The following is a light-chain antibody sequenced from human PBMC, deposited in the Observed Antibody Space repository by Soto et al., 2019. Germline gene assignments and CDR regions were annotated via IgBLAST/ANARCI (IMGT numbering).Light chain of an antibody. CDR1: QSVSSN. CDR2: GAS. Sequence: IVMTQSPATLSVSPGERATLLCRASQSVSSNLAWYQQKPGQVPRLIIYGASTRATGIPARFSGSGSGTEFTLTISDVQPEDVALYYCHQRQSWPRTFGQGTKVDIK. CDR3: HQRQSWPRT. J-gene: IGKJ1*01. V-gene: IGKV3-15*01.